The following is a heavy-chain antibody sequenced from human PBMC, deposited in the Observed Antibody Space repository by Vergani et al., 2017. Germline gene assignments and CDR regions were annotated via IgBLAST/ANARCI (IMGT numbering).Heavy chain of an antibody. Sequence: EVQLVQSGAEVKKPGATMKISCKVSGYTFPDHYMHWVKQAPGKGRAWMGLVDPEDGETIYAEKFKGRVTIAADTSTDTAHLELSSLRSEDTAVYYCATPQTVTTGGMEVWGQGTTVSVSS. V-gene: IGHV1-69-2*01. CDR1: GYTFPDHY. D-gene: IGHD4-17*01. CDR2: VDPEDGET. CDR3: ATPQTVTTGGMEV. J-gene: IGHJ6*02.